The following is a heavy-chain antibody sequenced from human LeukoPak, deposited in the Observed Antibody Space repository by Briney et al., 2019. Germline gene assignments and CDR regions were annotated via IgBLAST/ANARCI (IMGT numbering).Heavy chain of an antibody. CDR3: ARERESGSNYYYYGLDV. J-gene: IGHJ6*02. D-gene: IGHD3-10*01. V-gene: IGHV3-33*08. CDR1: GFTFGSYW. CDR2: IWYDGTNE. Sequence: GGSLRLSCAGSGFTFGSYWMHWVRQAPGKGLEWVAVIWYDGTNEWYGDSVKGRFTISRDNSKNTLYLQMNSLRPEDTAVYYCARERESGSNYYYYGLDVWGQGTTVTVSS.